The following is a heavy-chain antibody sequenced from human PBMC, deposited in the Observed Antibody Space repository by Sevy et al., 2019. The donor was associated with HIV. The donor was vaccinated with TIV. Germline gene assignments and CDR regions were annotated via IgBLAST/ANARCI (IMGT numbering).Heavy chain of an antibody. CDR3: TRDTPGHSSRRRALKYYYYGMDV. CDR1: GFTFGDYA. V-gene: IGHV3-49*03. D-gene: IGHD6-13*01. Sequence: GGSLRLSCTASGFTFGDYAMSWFRQAPGKGLEWVGFIRSKAYGGTTEYAASVKGRFTISRDDSKSIAYLQMNSLKTEDTAVYYCTRDTPGHSSRRRALKYYYYGMDVWGQGTTVTVSS. J-gene: IGHJ6*02. CDR2: IRSKAYGGTT.